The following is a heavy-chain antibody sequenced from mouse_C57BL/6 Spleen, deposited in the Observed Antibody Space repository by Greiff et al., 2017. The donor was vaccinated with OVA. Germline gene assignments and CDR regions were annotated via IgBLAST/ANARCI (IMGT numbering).Heavy chain of an antibody. CDR3: ARSHYDYDEGLYYFDY. J-gene: IGHJ2*01. V-gene: IGHV1-72*01. CDR2: IDPNSGGN. CDR1: GYTFTSYG. D-gene: IGHD2-4*01. Sequence: QVQLQQPGAELVKPGASVKLSCKASGYTFTSYGMNWVKQGPGRGLEWIGRIDPNSGGNKYNEKFKSTATQTVDKPSSPAYMQLSSLTSEDSAVYYCARSHYDYDEGLYYFDYWGQGTTLTVSS.